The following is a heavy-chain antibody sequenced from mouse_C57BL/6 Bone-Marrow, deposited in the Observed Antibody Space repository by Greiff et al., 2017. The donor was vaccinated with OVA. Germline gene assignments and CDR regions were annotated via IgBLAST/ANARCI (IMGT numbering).Heavy chain of an antibody. CDR3: TTTYDCNCLDY. V-gene: IGHV14-4*01. Sequence: VQLQQSGAELVRPGASVKLSCTASGFNIKDDYMHWVKQRPEQGLEWIGWIDPENGDTEYASKFQGKATITADTSSNTAYLQLSSLTSEDTAVYYCTTTYDCNCLDYWGQGTTLTVSS. D-gene: IGHD2-10*01. CDR1: GFNIKDDY. CDR2: IDPENGDT. J-gene: IGHJ2*01.